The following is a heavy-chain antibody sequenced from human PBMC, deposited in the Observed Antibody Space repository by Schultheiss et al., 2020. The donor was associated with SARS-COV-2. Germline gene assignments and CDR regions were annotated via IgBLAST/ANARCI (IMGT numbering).Heavy chain of an antibody. Sequence: SETLSLTCTVSGGSISSGGYYWSWIRQPAGKGLEWIGRIYTSGSTNYNPSLKSRVTLSVDTSKDQFSLKLSSVTAADTAVYYCARDSGSYDSSGYFDYWGQGTLVTVSS. CDR3: ARDSGSYDSSGYFDY. V-gene: IGHV4-61*02. CDR1: GGSISSGGYY. CDR2: IYTSGST. J-gene: IGHJ4*02. D-gene: IGHD3-22*01.